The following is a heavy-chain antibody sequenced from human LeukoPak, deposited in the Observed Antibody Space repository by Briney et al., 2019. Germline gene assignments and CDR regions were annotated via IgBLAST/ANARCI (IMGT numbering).Heavy chain of an antibody. Sequence: GGSLRLSCAASGFTFSSYSMNWVRQAPGKGLEWVSSISSSSSYIYYADSVKGRFTISRDNAKNSLYLQMNSLRAEDTAVYDCARLAVAGPFDYWGQGTLVTVSS. D-gene: IGHD6-19*01. J-gene: IGHJ4*02. CDR3: ARLAVAGPFDY. V-gene: IGHV3-21*01. CDR1: GFTFSSYS. CDR2: ISSSSSYI.